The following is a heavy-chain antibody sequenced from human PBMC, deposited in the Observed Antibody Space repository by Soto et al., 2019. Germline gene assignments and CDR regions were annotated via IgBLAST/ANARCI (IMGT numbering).Heavy chain of an antibody. CDR2: ISTSGGRT. CDR1: GFTFSNYV. J-gene: IGHJ4*02. V-gene: IGHV3-23*01. Sequence: EVQLLESGGGLMQSGGSLRLSCGASGFTFSNYVFSWVRQAPGRGLEWVSSISTSGGRTYYADSVKGRFTASRDNSKNTLFLQMNRLRVDDTAVYYCARGEFGSRLQRAKFDYWGQGALVTVAS. D-gene: IGHD3-10*01. CDR3: ARGEFGSRLQRAKFDY.